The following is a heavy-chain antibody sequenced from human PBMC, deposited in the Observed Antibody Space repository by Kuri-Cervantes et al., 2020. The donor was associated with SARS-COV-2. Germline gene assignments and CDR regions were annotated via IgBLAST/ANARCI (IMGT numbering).Heavy chain of an antibody. V-gene: IGHV4-38-2*01. Sequence: SETLSLTCAVYGGSFSGHYWGWIRQPPGKGLEWIGSIYHSGSTYYNPSLKSRVTISVDTSKNQFSLKLSSVTAADTAVYYCAGTTKLVGATIFDYWGQGTLVTVSS. CDR2: IYHSGST. J-gene: IGHJ4*02. D-gene: IGHD1-26*01. CDR1: GGSFSGHY. CDR3: AGTTKLVGATIFDY.